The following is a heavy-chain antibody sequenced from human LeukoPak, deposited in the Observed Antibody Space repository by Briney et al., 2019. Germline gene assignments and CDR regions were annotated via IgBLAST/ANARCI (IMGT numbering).Heavy chain of an antibody. Sequence: PGRSLRLSCAASGFTFSSYGMHWVRQAPVKGLEWVAVIWYDGSNKYYADSVKGRFTISRDNAKNSLYLQMNSLRAEDTAVYYCARGAGGGAVALYYFDYWGQGTLVTVSS. J-gene: IGHJ4*02. D-gene: IGHD6-19*01. CDR2: IWYDGSNK. V-gene: IGHV3-33*01. CDR3: ARGAGGGAVALYYFDY. CDR1: GFTFSSYG.